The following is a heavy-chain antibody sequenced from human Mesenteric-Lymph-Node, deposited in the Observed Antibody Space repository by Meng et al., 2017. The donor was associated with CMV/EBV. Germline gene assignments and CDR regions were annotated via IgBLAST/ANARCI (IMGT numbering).Heavy chain of an antibody. J-gene: IGHJ6*02. CDR1: GFTFSSYS. V-gene: IGHV3-21*01. D-gene: IGHD3-3*01. CDR2: ISSSSSYI. CDR3: ARVPGEVYYYGMDV. Sequence: GGSLMPPCAAPGFTFSSYSMNWVRQAPGKGLGWVSSISSSSSYIYYADSVTGRFTISRDNAKNSLYLHMHSLRAEDTAVYYCARVPGEVYYYGMDVWGQGTTVTVSS.